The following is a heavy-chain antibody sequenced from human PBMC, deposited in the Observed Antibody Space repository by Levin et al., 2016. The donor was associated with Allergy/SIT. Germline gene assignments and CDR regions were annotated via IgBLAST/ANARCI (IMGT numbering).Heavy chain of an antibody. D-gene: IGHD2-21*02. J-gene: IGHJ6*03. V-gene: IGHV3-74*01. Sequence: GESLKISCATSGFTFSSYWMHWVRQVPGKGLVWVSRINSDGSSTSYADSVKGRFTISRDNAKNTLSLQMNSLRAEDTAVYYCARPVTPNYMDVWGKGTTVTVSS. CDR2: INSDGSST. CDR1: GFTFSSYW. CDR3: ARPVTPNYMDV.